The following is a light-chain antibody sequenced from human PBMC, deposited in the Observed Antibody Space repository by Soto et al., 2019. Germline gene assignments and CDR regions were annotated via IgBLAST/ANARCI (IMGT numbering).Light chain of an antibody. CDR2: KST. V-gene: IGKV1-5*03. J-gene: IGKJ1*01. CDR3: QQYNSYRT. Sequence: DIQMTQSPSTLSASVGDRVTITCRASQSISSWLAWYQQKPGKAPKLLIYKSTSLESGVPSRFSGSGSGTEFTLTISSLQPDDFETHYCQQYNSYRTFGQGNKVEIK. CDR1: QSISSW.